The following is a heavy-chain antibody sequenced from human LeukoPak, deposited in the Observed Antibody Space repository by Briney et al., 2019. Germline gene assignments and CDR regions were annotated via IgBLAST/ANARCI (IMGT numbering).Heavy chain of an antibody. D-gene: IGHD2-2*01. CDR1: GDSISSGNYY. CDR3: ARHYLGYCSDTSCSSAFFDY. Sequence: SETLSLTCTVSGDSISSGNYYWGWIRQPPGKGLEWIGSIYYSGSTYYNPSLKSRVTISVDTSKNQFSLRLSSVTAADTAVYYCARHYLGYCSDTSCSSAFFDYWGQGTLVTVSS. CDR2: IYYSGST. J-gene: IGHJ4*02. V-gene: IGHV4-39*01.